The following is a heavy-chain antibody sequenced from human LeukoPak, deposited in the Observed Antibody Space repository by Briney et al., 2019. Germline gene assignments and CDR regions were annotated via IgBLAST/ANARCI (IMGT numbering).Heavy chain of an antibody. V-gene: IGHV3-23*01. CDR2: FSGSGADT. D-gene: IGHD2-2*01. J-gene: IGHJ4*02. Sequence: GGSLRLSCATSGYTFNDYAMNCVRHAPGKGREWVAGFSGSGADTYYADSVKGRFTISRDNSKNMLYLQTDTLRVEDTAVYYCARRLCRGTACYYFDYWGQGTLVTVSS. CDR3: ARRLCRGTACYYFDY. CDR1: GYTFNDYA.